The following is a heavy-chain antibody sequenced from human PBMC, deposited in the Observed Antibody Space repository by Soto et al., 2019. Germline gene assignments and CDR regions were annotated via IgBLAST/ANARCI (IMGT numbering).Heavy chain of an antibody. D-gene: IGHD3-10*01. J-gene: IGHJ4*02. CDR3: ARDLTMVRGAPAY. CDR1: GYTFTSYA. Sequence: ASVKVSCKASGYTFTSYAMHWVRQAPGQRLEWMGWINAGNGNTKYSQKFQGRVTITRDTPASTAYMELSSLRSEDTAVYYCARDLTMVRGAPAYWGQGTLVTVSS. CDR2: INAGNGNT. V-gene: IGHV1-3*01.